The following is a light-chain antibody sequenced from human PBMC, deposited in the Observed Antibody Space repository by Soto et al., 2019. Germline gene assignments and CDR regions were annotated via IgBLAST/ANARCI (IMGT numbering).Light chain of an antibody. Sequence: DIQLTQSPSFLSASVGDRVTITCRASQGISSYLAWYQQKSGKAPTLLMYGASYLKSGVPTRFSGSGSGTDFTLTISSLQPEDFAIYYCQQTYTTPGITFGQGTRLEI. CDR2: GAS. V-gene: IGKV1-39*01. CDR1: QGISSY. J-gene: IGKJ5*01. CDR3: QQTYTTPGIT.